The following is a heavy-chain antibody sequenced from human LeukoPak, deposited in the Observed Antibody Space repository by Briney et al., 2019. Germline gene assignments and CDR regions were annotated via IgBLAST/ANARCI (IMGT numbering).Heavy chain of an antibody. V-gene: IGHV3-30-3*01. CDR2: ISYDGSKK. D-gene: IGHD6-19*01. CDR3: ARDEGSSGCLGY. CDR1: GFIFSSYD. J-gene: IGHJ4*02. Sequence: GRSLRLSCAASGFIFSSYDMHWVRQVPGKGLEWVAIISYDGSKKYYADSVKGRFTISRDNSKNTLYLQMNSLRDEDTAVYYCARDEGSSGCLGYWGQGTLVTVSS.